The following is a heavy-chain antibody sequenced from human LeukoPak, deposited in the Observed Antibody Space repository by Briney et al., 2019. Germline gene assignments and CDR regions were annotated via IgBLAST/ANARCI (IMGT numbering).Heavy chain of an antibody. V-gene: IGHV3-7*01. CDR3: ARDQGPYYDILTGYSGYMDV. CDR1: GFTFSSYW. CDR2: IKQDGSEE. Sequence: PGGSLRLSCAASGFTFSSYWMSWVRQAPGKGLEWVANIKQDGSEEYYVDSVKGRFTISRDNAKNSLYLQMNSLRAEDTAVYCCARDQGPYYDILTGYSGYMDVWGKGTTVTVSS. D-gene: IGHD3-9*01. J-gene: IGHJ6*03.